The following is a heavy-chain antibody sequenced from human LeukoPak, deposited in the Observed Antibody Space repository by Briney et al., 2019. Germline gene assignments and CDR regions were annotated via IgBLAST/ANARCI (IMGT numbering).Heavy chain of an antibody. D-gene: IGHD4-17*01. V-gene: IGHV1-69*01. CDR2: IIPIFGTA. Sequence: RSSVKVSCKASGGTFSSYAISWVRQAPGQGLEWMGGIIPIFGTANYAQKFHGRVTITDDESTSTAYMELSSLRSEDTAVYYCARGGTVSKYYYYYYRDVWGKGTTVTVSS. CDR3: ARGGTVSKYYYYYYRDV. J-gene: IGHJ6*03. CDR1: GGTFSSYA.